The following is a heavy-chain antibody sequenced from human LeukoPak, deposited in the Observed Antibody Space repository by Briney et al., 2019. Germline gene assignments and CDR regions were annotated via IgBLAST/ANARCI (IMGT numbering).Heavy chain of an antibody. CDR3: ARHSSWYVGPFDY. CDR2: IYTSGST. CDR1: GGSISGYY. D-gene: IGHD6-13*01. J-gene: IGHJ4*02. V-gene: IGHV4-4*07. Sequence: SETLSLTCTVSGGSISGYYWSWIRQPAGKGLEWIGRIYTSGSTAYNPSLKSRVTMSVDTSKNHFSLKLSSVTAADTAVYYCARHSSWYVGPFDYWGQGTLVTVSS.